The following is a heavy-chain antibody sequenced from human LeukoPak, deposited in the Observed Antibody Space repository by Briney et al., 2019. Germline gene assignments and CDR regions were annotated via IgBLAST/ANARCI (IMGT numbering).Heavy chain of an antibody. D-gene: IGHD3-3*01. J-gene: IGHJ3*02. V-gene: IGHV4-38-2*02. Sequence: SETLSLTCTVSGYSISSGYYWGWIRQPPGKGLEWIGRIYHSGSTYYNPSLKSRVTISVDTSKNQFSLKLSSVTAADTAVYYCARVFQGYDFWSGYTKSPDALDIWGQGTMVTVSS. CDR2: IYHSGST. CDR3: ARVFQGYDFWSGYTKSPDALDI. CDR1: GYSISSGYY.